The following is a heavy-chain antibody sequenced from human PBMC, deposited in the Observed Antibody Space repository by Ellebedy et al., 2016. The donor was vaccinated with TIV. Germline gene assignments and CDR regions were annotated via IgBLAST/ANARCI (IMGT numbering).Heavy chain of an antibody. Sequence: MPGGSLRLSCSVSGGSVSSTRYYWAWIRQPPGKGLEYIGSVYYSGSPYYNPSFKSRVTLSADTSQNHFALNLTSVTAADTAVYYCARIDSWQPIDDWGQGILVTVSS. CDR2: VYYSGSP. CDR3: ARIDSWQPIDD. V-gene: IGHV4-39*02. J-gene: IGHJ4*02. D-gene: IGHD3-9*01. CDR1: GGSVSSTRYY.